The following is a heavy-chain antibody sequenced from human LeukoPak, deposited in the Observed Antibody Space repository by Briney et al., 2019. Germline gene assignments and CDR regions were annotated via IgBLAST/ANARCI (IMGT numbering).Heavy chain of an antibody. V-gene: IGHV1-3*01. CDR3: ARILTGYPDDAFDI. J-gene: IGHJ3*02. D-gene: IGHD3-9*01. CDR1: GYTFTSYA. Sequence: GASVKDSCTAYGYTFTSYAMHWVRQAPGQRLEWMGWINAGNGNTKYSQKFQGRVTITRDTSASTAYMELSSLRSEDTAVYYCARILTGYPDDAFDIWGQGTMVTVSS. CDR2: INAGNGNT.